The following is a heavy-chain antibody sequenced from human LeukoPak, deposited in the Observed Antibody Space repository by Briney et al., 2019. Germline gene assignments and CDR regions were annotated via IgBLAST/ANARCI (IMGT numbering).Heavy chain of an antibody. V-gene: IGHV1-69*02. CDR1: GGTFSSYT. D-gene: IGHD5-24*01. CDR2: IIPILGIA. J-gene: IGHJ4*02. Sequence: GSSVKVSCKASGGTFSSYTISWVRQAPGQGLEWMGRIIPILGIANYAQKFQGRVTITADKSTSTAYMELSSLRSEDTAVYYCARMRRDGYNFGSAYYFDYWGQRTLVTVSS. CDR3: ARMRRDGYNFGSAYYFDY.